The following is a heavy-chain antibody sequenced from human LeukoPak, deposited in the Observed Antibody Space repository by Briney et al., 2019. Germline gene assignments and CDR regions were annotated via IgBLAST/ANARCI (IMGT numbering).Heavy chain of an antibody. CDR2: ISYDGSNK. CDR3: AKDAGSYVWGSYNDHYFDY. D-gene: IGHD3-16*01. CDR1: GFTFSSYG. V-gene: IGHV3-30*18. Sequence: GRSLRLSCAASGFTFSSYGMHWVRQAPGKGLEWVAVISYDGSNKYYADSVKGRFTISRDNSKNTLYLQMNSLRAEDTAVYYCAKDAGSYVWGSYNDHYFDYWGQGTLVTVSS. J-gene: IGHJ4*02.